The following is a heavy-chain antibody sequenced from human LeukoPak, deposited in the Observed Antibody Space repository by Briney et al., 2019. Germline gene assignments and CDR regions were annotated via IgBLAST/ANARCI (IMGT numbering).Heavy chain of an antibody. CDR2: INPNSGDT. V-gene: IGHV1-2*02. CDR1: GYTFTNYA. Sequence: GASVKVSCKASGYTFTNYAVNWVRQAPGQGLEWMGRINPNSGDTYYAQNFQGRVTMTRDTSINTVYMELSRLTSDDTAVYYCTGGTGSSWFDPWGQGTLVTVSS. D-gene: IGHD3-10*01. J-gene: IGHJ5*02. CDR3: TGGTGSSWFDP.